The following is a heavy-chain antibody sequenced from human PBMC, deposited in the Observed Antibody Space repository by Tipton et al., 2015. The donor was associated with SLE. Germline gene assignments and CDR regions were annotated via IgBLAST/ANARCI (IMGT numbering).Heavy chain of an antibody. J-gene: IGHJ4*02. D-gene: IGHD6-19*01. V-gene: IGHV4-39*07. CDR1: GGSISSSDYY. CDR3: ARLVGGWHYFDY. CDR2: IYYNGRT. Sequence: LRLSCTVSGGSISSSDYYWGWIRQSPGKGLEWIGNIYYNGRTYCNPSLKSRVTMSEDTSRNQFSLRLNSVGAADTAVYYCARLVGGWHYFDYWGQGMLVSVSS.